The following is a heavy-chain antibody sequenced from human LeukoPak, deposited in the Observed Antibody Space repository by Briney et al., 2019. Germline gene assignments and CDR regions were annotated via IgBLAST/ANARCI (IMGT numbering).Heavy chain of an antibody. V-gene: IGHV1-18*01. J-gene: IGHJ4*02. Sequence: VASVKVSCKASGYSFITYGINWARQAPGQGLEWMGWISPYNGNTNYAHNVQGRVTMTTDTSTSTAYMELRSLRSDDTAVYYCARAPSMANFDYWGQGTLVTVSS. CDR3: ARAPSMANFDY. CDR1: GYSFITYG. D-gene: IGHD2/OR15-2a*01. CDR2: ISPYNGNT.